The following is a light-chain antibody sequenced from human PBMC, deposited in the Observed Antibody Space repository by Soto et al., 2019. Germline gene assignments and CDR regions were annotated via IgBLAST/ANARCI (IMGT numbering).Light chain of an antibody. CDR1: SSDVGSYNL. J-gene: IGLJ2*01. V-gene: IGLV2-23*01. CDR3: CSYAGSSTHVV. CDR2: EGS. Sequence: QSVLTQPASVSGSPGQSITISCTGTSSDVGSYNLVSWYQQHPGKAPKLMIYEGSKRPSGVSNRFSVSKSGNTASLTSSGLQAEDEADYYCCSYAGSSTHVVFGGGTKLTVL.